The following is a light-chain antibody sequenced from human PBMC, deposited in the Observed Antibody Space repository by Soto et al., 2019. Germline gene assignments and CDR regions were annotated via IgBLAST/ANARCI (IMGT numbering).Light chain of an antibody. V-gene: IGKV1-39*01. CDR3: QHSYITPWT. CDR1: QSISTY. J-gene: IGKJ1*01. Sequence: DIQMTQSPSSLSASVGDRVTITCRASQSISTYLNWYQQKPGKAPKLLTYSASSLQSGVPSRFGGSGSGTDFTLTISSLQPEDFATYYCQHSYITPWTLGQGTKVEIK. CDR2: SAS.